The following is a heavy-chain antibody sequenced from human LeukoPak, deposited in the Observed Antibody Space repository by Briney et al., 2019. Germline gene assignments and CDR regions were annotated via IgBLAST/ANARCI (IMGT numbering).Heavy chain of an antibody. CDR2: IRHDESNK. V-gene: IGHV3-30*02. CDR3: AKFSYGDYVA. D-gene: IGHD4-17*01. CDR1: GFVFSKNG. Sequence: GGSLRLSYATSGFVFSKNGMHWVRQAPGKGLEWVAFIRHDESNKYYADSVKGRFTISRDNSKNTLSLQMNSLRPDNTAVYYCAKFSYGDYVAWGQGTLVIVSS. J-gene: IGHJ5*02.